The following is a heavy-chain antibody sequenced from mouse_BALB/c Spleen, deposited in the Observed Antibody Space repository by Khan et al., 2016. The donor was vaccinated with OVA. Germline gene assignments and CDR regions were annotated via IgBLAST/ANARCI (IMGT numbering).Heavy chain of an antibody. Sequence: EVKLVESGPGLVKPSQSLSLTCTVTGYSITSGYAWNWIRQFPGNKLEWMGYISYSGGTSYNPSLKSRISITRDTSKNQFFLQLNSVTTEDTATYYCARGNYYGYYFDYGGQGTPLTVSS. D-gene: IGHD1-1*01. J-gene: IGHJ2*01. CDR1: GYSITSGYA. V-gene: IGHV3-2*02. CDR2: ISYSGGT. CDR3: ARGNYYGYYFDY.